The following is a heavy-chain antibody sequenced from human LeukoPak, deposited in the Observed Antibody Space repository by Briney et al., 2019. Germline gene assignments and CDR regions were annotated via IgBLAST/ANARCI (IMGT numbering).Heavy chain of an antibody. J-gene: IGHJ4*02. CDR2: ISSNGGST. D-gene: IGHD6-13*01. Sequence: TGGSLRLSCAASGFTFSSYAMHWVRQAPGKGLEYVSAISSNGGSTYYANSVKGRFTISRDNSKNTLYLQMGSLRAEDMAVYYCAKDKRFEQQLADYWGQGTLVTVSS. CDR1: GFTFSSYA. V-gene: IGHV3-64*01. CDR3: AKDKRFEQQLADY.